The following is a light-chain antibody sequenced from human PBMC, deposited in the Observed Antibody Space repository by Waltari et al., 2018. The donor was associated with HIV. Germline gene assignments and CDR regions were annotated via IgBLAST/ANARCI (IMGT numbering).Light chain of an antibody. V-gene: IGKV3-15*01. Sequence: ILMTQSPDTLSVSPGETATLSCRASQGVNIKLAWYQQKPGQAPRLRIYSASTRATGIPARFSGSGSGTEFTLTITSLQSEDFTIYYCQQYNNWPYTFGQGTKLEI. CDR2: SAS. CDR3: QQYNNWPYT. J-gene: IGKJ2*01. CDR1: QGVNIK.